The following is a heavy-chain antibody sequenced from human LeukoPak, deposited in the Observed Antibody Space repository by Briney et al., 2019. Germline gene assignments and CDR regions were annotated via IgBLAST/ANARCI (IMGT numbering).Heavy chain of an antibody. Sequence: SETLSLTCAVYGGSFSGYYWSWIRQPPGKGLEWIGEINHSGSTNYNPSLKSRVTISVDTSKNQFSLKLSSVTAADTAVYYCAATMGGSGYYYYYMDAWGKGTTVTVSS. D-gene: IGHD4/OR15-4a*01. V-gene: IGHV4-34*01. CDR3: AATMGGSGYYYYYMDA. J-gene: IGHJ6*03. CDR1: GGSFSGYY. CDR2: INHSGST.